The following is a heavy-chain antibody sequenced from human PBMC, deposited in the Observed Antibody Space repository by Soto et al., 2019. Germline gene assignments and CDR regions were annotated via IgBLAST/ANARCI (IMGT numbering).Heavy chain of an antibody. Sequence: QVQLVQSGAEVKKPGASVKVSCKASGYTFTSYGISWVRQAPGQGLEWMGWISAYNGNTNYAQKLQGRVTMTTDTSTSTAYMELRSLRYDDTAVYYCARTNIVATINGYYYYYMDVWGKGTTVTVSS. CDR1: GYTFTSYG. CDR3: ARTNIVATINGYYYYYMDV. CDR2: ISAYNGNT. D-gene: IGHD5-12*01. V-gene: IGHV1-18*01. J-gene: IGHJ6*03.